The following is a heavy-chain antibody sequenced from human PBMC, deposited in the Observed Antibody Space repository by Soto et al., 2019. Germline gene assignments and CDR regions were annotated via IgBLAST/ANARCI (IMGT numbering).Heavy chain of an antibody. J-gene: IGHJ4*02. CDR3: ARDYDGFAY. CDR1: SVSITSSNW. D-gene: IGHD3-16*01. Sequence: SETLSLTCDVSSVSITSSNWWTWVRQPPGKGLEWLGKISHSGTVNYNATLRSRVTISVDKPKNQLSLKLMSVTAAVTAVYYCARDYDGFAYWGPGILVTVSS. V-gene: IGHV4-4*02. CDR2: ISHSGTV.